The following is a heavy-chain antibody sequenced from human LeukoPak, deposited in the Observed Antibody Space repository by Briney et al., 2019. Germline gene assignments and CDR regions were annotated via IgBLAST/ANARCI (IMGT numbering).Heavy chain of an antibody. Sequence: ASVKVSCKASGYTFTGYYMHWVRQAPGQGLERMGWINPNSGGTNYAQKFQGRVTMTRDTSISTAYMELSRLRAEDTAVYYCARAPSSTSNGPWGQGTLVTVSS. CDR2: INPNSGGT. CDR3: ARAPSSTSNGP. V-gene: IGHV1-2*02. D-gene: IGHD2-2*01. J-gene: IGHJ5*02. CDR1: GYTFTGYY.